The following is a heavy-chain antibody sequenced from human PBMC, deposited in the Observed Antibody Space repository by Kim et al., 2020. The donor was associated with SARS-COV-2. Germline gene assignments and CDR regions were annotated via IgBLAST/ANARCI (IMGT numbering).Heavy chain of an antibody. CDR1: GYTFTSYA. V-gene: IGHV7-4-1*02. CDR3: AICLNGYYYGSEGK. J-gene: IGHJ4*02. D-gene: IGHD3-10*01. Sequence: ASVKVSCKASGYTFTSYAMNWVRQAPGQGLEWMGWINTNTGNPTYAQGFTGRFVFSLDTSVSTAYLQISSLKAEDTAVYYCAICLNGYYYGSEGKWGQGTLVTVSS. CDR2: INTNTGNP.